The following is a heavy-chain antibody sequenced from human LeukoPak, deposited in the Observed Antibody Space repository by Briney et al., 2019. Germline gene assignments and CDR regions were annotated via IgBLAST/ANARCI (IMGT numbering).Heavy chain of an antibody. D-gene: IGHD4/OR15-4a*01. CDR2: ISGSTSAV. V-gene: IGHV3-48*02. CDR1: GFTFTRYG. Sequence: GGSLRLSCAASGFTFTRYGMVWVRQAPGRGLEWVSYISGSTSAVYYADSVRGRFTISRDNAKNSLYLQMNSLRDDDTAVYYCARRERQSANYYYFDYWGQGTLVTVSS. CDR3: ARRERQSANYYYFDY. J-gene: IGHJ4*02.